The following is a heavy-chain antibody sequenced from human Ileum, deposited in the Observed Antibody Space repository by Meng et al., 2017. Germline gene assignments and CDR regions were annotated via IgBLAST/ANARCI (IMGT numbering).Heavy chain of an antibody. CDR1: GYTFTSSG. CDR2: ISPYNGNT. CDR3: ARGDSSNRGFDY. D-gene: IGHD6-19*01. J-gene: IGHJ4*02. V-gene: IGHV1-18*01. Sequence: QVQLVQSGAEVKKPGASVKVSCKASGYTFTSSGLRWVRQAPGQGLEWMGWISPYNGNTNYAQKVQGRLTVTTDTSTSTAYMELRSLRSADTAVYYCARGDSSNRGFDYWGQGTLVTVSS.